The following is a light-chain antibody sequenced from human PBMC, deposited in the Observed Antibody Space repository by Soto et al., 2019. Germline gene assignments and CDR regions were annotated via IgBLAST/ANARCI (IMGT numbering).Light chain of an antibody. CDR3: QQYNSWWT. CDR2: KAS. Sequence: DIQMTQSPSTLSASVGERVTITCRASQSISSWLAWYQQKPGKAPKLLIYKASSLESGVPSRFSGSGSGTEFTLTISSLQPDDFATYYCQQYNSWWTFGQGTKLEIK. J-gene: IGKJ2*02. V-gene: IGKV1-5*03. CDR1: QSISSW.